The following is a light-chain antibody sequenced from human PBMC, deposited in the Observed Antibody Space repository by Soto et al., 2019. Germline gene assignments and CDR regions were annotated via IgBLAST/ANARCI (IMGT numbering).Light chain of an antibody. Sequence: QSVLTQPPSVSGAPGQRVTISCTGSSSNIGAGYDVHWYQQLPGTAPKLLIYGNSNRPSGVPDRFSGSKSGTSASLDITGSQDEDEADYYGQSYDSSLSGSNVVFGGGTKLTVL. J-gene: IGLJ2*01. CDR1: SSNIGAGYD. V-gene: IGLV1-40*01. CDR3: QSYDSSLSGSNVV. CDR2: GNS.